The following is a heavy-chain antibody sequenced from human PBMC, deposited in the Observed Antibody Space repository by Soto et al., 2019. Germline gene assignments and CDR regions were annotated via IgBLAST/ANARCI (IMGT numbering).Heavy chain of an antibody. CDR3: ARPPVCGSYRDTFDY. Sequence: QITLKESGPTLVKPTQTLTLTCTFSGFSLSTSGVGVGWIRQPPGKALEWLALIYWDDDKRYSPSLKSSLTITKNTSKNQVVLTMTNMDPADTATYYCARPPVCGSYRDTFDYWGQGTLVTVSS. CDR1: GFSLSTSGVG. CDR2: IYWDDDK. J-gene: IGHJ4*02. D-gene: IGHD3-16*02. V-gene: IGHV2-5*02.